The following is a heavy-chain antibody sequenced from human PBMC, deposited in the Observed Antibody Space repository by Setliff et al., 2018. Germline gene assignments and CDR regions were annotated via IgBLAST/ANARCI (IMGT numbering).Heavy chain of an antibody. CDR2: LFHTGTP. CDR1: GGSFSGYY. D-gene: IGHD5-12*01. CDR3: ARHLWGRWMATSSDYFDY. J-gene: IGHJ4*02. Sequence: LSLTCAVYGGSFSGYYWGWIRQSPGKGLEWLGGLFHTGTPYYNPSLQSRLAMSVDTSNNQFSLKLNSVTADDAAVYYCARHLWGRWMATSSDYFDYWGQGSLVTVSS. V-gene: IGHV4-34*12.